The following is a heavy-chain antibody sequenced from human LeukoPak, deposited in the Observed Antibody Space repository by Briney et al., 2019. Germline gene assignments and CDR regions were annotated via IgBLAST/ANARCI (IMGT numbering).Heavy chain of an antibody. V-gene: IGHV4-59*06. CDR3: ARSIVVVVAATQRPDAFDI. D-gene: IGHD2-15*01. Sequence: KPSETLSLTCTVFGGSISSYYWSWLRQPAGKGLEWIGYIYYSGSTYYNPSLKSRVTISVDTSKNQFSLKLSSVTAADTAVYYCARSIVVVVAATQRPDAFDIWGQGTMVTVSS. CDR2: IYYSGST. J-gene: IGHJ3*02. CDR1: GGSISSYY.